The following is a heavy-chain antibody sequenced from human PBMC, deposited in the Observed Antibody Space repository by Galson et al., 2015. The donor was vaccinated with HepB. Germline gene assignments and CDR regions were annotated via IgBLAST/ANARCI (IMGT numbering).Heavy chain of an antibody. CDR3: VRDRMSGNYDFDY. J-gene: IGHJ4*02. CDR1: GFTFSGCA. CDR2: ISHDGSGG. D-gene: IGHD3-3*01. V-gene: IGHV3-30*03. Sequence: SLRLSCAASGFTFSGCAMHWVRQAPDKGLEWVAIISHDGSGGSYAESVKGRFTISRDNSKNTVFLQMNSLTPEDTAVYYCVRDRMSGNYDFDYWGQGTLVTVSS.